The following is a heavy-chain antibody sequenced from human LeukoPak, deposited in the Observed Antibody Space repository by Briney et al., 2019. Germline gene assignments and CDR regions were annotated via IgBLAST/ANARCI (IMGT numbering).Heavy chain of an antibody. CDR1: GGSISSYD. CDR3: ARVCSSGYVDY. CDR2: IYYSGST. Sequence: PSETLSLTCTVSGGSISSYDWSWIRQPPGKGLEWIGYIYYSGSTNYNPSLKSRVTISIDTSKNQFSLKLSSVTAADTAVYYCARVCSSGYVDYWGQGTLVTVSS. V-gene: IGHV4-59*01. J-gene: IGHJ4*02. D-gene: IGHD3-22*01.